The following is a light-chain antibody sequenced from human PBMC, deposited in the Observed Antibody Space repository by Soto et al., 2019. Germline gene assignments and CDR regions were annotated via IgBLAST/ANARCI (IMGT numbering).Light chain of an antibody. V-gene: IGKV3-20*01. CDR2: GAS. J-gene: IGKJ2*01. CDR3: QQYGSSPDT. Sequence: EIVLTQSPDTLSLSPGERATLSCRASQSVSSSYLAWYQQKPGQAPRLLIYGASSRATGIPDRFSGSGSGTDFTLTISRLEPEDVAVYYCQQYGSSPDTFGHGTKLEIK. CDR1: QSVSSSY.